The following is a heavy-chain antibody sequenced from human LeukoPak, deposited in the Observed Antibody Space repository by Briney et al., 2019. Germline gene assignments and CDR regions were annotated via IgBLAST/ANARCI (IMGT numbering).Heavy chain of an antibody. CDR2: ISISGSAI. Sequence: GGSLRLSCAASGFTLSSFEMNWVRQAPGKGLEWVSYISISGSAIYYADSVKGRFTISRDNAKNSLYLQMNSLRAEDTAFYYCARGLMGGYPYFENWGQGTLVTVSS. J-gene: IGHJ4*02. CDR3: ARGLMGGYPYFEN. D-gene: IGHD3-22*01. CDR1: GFTLSSFE. V-gene: IGHV3-48*03.